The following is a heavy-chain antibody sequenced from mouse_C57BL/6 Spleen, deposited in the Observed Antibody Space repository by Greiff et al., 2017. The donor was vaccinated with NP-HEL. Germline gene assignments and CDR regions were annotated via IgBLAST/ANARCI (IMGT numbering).Heavy chain of an antibody. CDR2: INPNNGGT. J-gene: IGHJ4*01. Sequence: EVQLQQSGPELVKPRASVKISCKASGYTFTDYYMNWVKQSHGKSLEWIGDINPNNGGTSYNQKFKGKATLTVDKSSSTAYMELRSLTSEDSAVYYCASRRLRRDYAMDYWGQGTSVTVSS. V-gene: IGHV1-26*01. D-gene: IGHD2-4*01. CDR3: ASRRLRRDYAMDY. CDR1: GYTFTDYY.